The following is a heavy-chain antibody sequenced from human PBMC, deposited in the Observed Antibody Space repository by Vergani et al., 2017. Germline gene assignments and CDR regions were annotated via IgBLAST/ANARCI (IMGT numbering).Heavy chain of an antibody. CDR2: ISNSGNTI. D-gene: IGHD5-24*01. CDR3: ARDHRDYNNYPGTFDI. CDR1: FSFSDHY. Sequence: FSFSDHYMTWIRQAPGKGLEWVSYISNSGNTIEYADSVKGRFSISRDNAKSSLFLQMDSLRAEDTAVYYCARDHRDYNNYPGTFDIWGQGSMVTVSS. J-gene: IGHJ3*02. V-gene: IGHV3-11*01.